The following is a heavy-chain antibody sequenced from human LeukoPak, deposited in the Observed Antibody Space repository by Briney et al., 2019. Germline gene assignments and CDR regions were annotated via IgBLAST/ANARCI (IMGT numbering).Heavy chain of an antibody. CDR3: AREITNSSSFDS. CDR1: GFPFSRYS. J-gene: IGHJ4*02. CDR2: ITSSSGYI. V-gene: IGHV3-21*01. D-gene: IGHD6-6*01. Sequence: GGSLRLSCAASGFPFSRYSMNWVRQAPGKGLEWVSSITSSSGYIHYADSVKGRFTISRDNAKNSLYLQTNSLRAEDTAVYYCAREITNSSSFDSWGQGTLVTVSS.